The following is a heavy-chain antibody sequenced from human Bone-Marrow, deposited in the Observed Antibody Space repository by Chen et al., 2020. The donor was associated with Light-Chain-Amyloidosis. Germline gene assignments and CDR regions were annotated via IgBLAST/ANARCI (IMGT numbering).Heavy chain of an antibody. V-gene: IGHV4-4*07. CDR3: ARSSSSWYEEYYYYYYYMDV. CDR2: IYTSGST. CDR1: GGSISGYY. Sequence: QVQLQESGPGLVKPSETLSLTCTVSGGSISGYYWSWIRQPAGKGLEWIGRIYTSGSTNYNPSLKSRVTMSVDTSKNQFSLKLSSVTAADTAVYHCARSSSSWYEEYYYYYYYMDVWGKGTTVTVSS. J-gene: IGHJ6*03. D-gene: IGHD6-13*01.